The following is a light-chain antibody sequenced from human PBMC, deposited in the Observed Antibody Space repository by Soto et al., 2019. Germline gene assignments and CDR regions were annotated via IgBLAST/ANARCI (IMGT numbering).Light chain of an antibody. J-gene: IGKJ2*02. CDR3: QQYGSSPLST. CDR1: QSVRSSY. V-gene: IGKV3-20*01. CDR2: DAS. Sequence: EIVLTQSPGTLSLSPGERATLSCRASQSVRSSYLAWYQQKPGQAPRLLIYDASNRATGIPDRFSGSGSGTDFTLTINRLEPEDFAVYYCQQYGSSPLSTFGQGTKLEIK.